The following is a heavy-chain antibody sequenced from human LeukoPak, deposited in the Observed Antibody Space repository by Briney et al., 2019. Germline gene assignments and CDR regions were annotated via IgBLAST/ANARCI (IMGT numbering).Heavy chain of an antibody. V-gene: IGHV3-74*01. J-gene: IGHJ4*02. Sequence: GGSLRLSCAASGFTFSSHWMHWVRQGPGKGLVWVSRINSDGSRTIYADSVKGRFTISRDSAKNTLYLQMNSLRAEDTAVYYCSRVTVGTTNRFDYWGQGTLVTVSS. CDR1: GFTFSSHW. CDR3: SRVTVGTTNRFDY. D-gene: IGHD1-26*01. CDR2: INSDGSRT.